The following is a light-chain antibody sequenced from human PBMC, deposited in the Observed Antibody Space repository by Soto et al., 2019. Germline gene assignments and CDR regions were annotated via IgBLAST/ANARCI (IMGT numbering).Light chain of an antibody. V-gene: IGKV4-1*01. CDR2: WAS. CDR1: QSVLYRSDSKNY. Sequence: IVMTQSPDSLAVSLGERATINCKSSQSVLYRSDSKNYLAWYQLKPGQPPKLLIYWASARESGVPDRFSGSGSGTDFTLTINNLQAEDVAVYFCQQSFSPPLTFGGGTKVDIK. J-gene: IGKJ4*01. CDR3: QQSFSPPLT.